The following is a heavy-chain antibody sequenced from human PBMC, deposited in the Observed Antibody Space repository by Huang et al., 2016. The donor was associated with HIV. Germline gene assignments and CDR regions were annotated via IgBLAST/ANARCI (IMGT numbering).Heavy chain of an antibody. D-gene: IGHD6-13*01. CDR2: VYQSGGT. CDR3: ASQHIGAAATWF. Sequence: QLQLQESGPGQVKPSETLSLTCTVSGDFISSTNYYWGWIRHSPGKGLEWVGSVYQSGGTNYHPSLKSRVTLSVDTSRNQFSLRLNSVTAADTAVYYCASQHIGAAATWFWGRGTQVAVSS. V-gene: IGHV4-39*01. J-gene: IGHJ4*02. CDR1: GDFISSTNYY.